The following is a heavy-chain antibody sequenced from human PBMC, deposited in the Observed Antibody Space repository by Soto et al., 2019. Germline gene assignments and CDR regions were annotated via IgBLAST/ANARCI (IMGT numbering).Heavy chain of an antibody. CDR3: ARIWGYCSGGSCYINYYYVMDV. CDR2: INPSGGST. J-gene: IGHJ6*02. CDR1: GYTFTSYY. V-gene: IGHV1-46*01. Sequence: GASVKVSCKASGYTFTSYYMHWVRQAPGQGLEWMGIINPSGGSTNYAQKFQGRVPITADKSASTAYMELSSLKSEDTAVYYCARIWGYCSGGSCYINYYYVMDVWGQGTTFTVSS. D-gene: IGHD2-15*01.